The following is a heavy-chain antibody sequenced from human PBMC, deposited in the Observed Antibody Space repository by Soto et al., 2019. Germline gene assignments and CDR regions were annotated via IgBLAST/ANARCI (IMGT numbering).Heavy chain of an antibody. CDR2: IYHSGST. J-gene: IGHJ4*02. V-gene: IGHV4-30-2*01. Sequence: QLQLQESGSGLVKPSQTLSLTCAVSGGSISSGGYSWSWIRQPPGKGLEWIGYIYHSGSTYYNPSRNGRVTISVARSKNQVSLKLSSVTAADTAVYYCAAGGGLPRYYWGQGTLVTVSS. D-gene: IGHD5-12*01. CDR1: GGSISSGGYS. CDR3: AAGGGLPRYY.